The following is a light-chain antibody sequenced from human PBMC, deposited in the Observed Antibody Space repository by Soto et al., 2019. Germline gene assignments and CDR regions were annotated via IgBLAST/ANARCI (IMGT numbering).Light chain of an antibody. V-gene: IGLV1-44*01. CDR1: SSNIESNT. CDR3: AAWDDILNGYV. J-gene: IGLJ1*01. CDR2: SNY. Sequence: QSVLTQPPSASGTPGQRVTISCSGSSSNIESNTVTWYQQLPGTAPKPVIYSNYDRPSGVPDRFSGSTSGTSASLVIRGLQSEDEADYYCAAWDDILNGYVFGGGTKVTVL.